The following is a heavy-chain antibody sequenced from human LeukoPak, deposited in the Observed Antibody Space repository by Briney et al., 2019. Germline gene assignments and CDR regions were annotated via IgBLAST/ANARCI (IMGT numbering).Heavy chain of an antibody. CDR2: INPGSGGT. CDR3: ARGPSGIAAAGTWDY. Sequence: ASVKVSCKASEYTSTGYYLHWVRQAPGQGLEWMGCINPGSGGTNYAQKFQDRVTMTRDMYISPAYMEPSSLRYDDTAVYYCARGPSGIAAAGTWDYWGQGTLVTVSS. CDR1: EYTSTGYY. D-gene: IGHD6-13*01. J-gene: IGHJ4*02. V-gene: IGHV1-2*02.